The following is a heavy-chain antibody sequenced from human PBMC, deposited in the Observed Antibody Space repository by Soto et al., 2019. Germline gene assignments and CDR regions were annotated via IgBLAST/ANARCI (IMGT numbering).Heavy chain of an antibody. V-gene: IGHV3-23*01. CDR2: ISNTGLTT. Sequence: GGSLRLSCAASGLTFSSYAMSWVRQAPGRGLEWVAVISNTGLTTHYADSVKGRFTISRDNSKRTVYLQMNSLRVDDTAVYFCAKDPLWGQWLEYGYLDQWGQGNLVTLSS. CDR3: AKDPLWGQWLEYGYLDQ. CDR1: GLTFSSYA. J-gene: IGHJ5*02. D-gene: IGHD6-19*01.